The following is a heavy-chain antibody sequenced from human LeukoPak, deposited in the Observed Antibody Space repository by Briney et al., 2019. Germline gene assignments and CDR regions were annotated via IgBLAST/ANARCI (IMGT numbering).Heavy chain of an antibody. CDR3: ARWEASRVAFDI. CDR2: IYHSGTT. J-gene: IGHJ3*02. CDR1: GYSINSGYY. D-gene: IGHD1-26*01. Sequence: SETLSLTCAVSGYSINSGYYWGWIRPPPGKGPEWIGSIYHSGTTYYNPSLKSRVTISIDTSKKQFSLKLSSVTAADTAVYYCARWEASRVAFDIWGQGTLVTVSS. V-gene: IGHV4-38-2*01.